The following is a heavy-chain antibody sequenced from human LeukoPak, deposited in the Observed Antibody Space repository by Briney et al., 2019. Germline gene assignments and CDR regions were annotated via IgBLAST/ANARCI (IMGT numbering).Heavy chain of an antibody. V-gene: IGHV3-23*01. CDR2: ISGSGGST. CDR1: GFTFSSYA. CDR3: AKDGIYYYYYMDV. J-gene: IGHJ6*03. Sequence: GGSLGLSCAASGFTFSSYAMSWVRQAPGKGLEWVSAISGSGGSTYYADSVKGRFTISRDNSKNTLYLQMNSLRAEDTAVYYCAKDGIYYYYYMDVWGKGTTVTVSS.